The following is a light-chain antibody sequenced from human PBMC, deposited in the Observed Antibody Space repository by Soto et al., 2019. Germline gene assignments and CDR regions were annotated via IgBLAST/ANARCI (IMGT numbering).Light chain of an antibody. CDR2: EVS. CDR1: SSDVGGYNY. Sequence: ALTQPASVSGSPGQSITISCTGTSSDVGGYNYVSWFQQHPGKAPKLMIYEVSNRPSGVSNRFSGSKSGNTASLTISGLQTEDEADYYCSSYTSSSTLYVFGTGTKLTVL. J-gene: IGLJ1*01. CDR3: SSYTSSSTLYV. V-gene: IGLV2-14*01.